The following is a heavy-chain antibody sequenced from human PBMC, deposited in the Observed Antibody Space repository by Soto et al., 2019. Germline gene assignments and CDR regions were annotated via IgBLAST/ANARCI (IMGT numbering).Heavy chain of an antibody. V-gene: IGHV1-18*04. CDR1: GYTFTSYG. J-gene: IGHJ4*02. Sequence: QLVQSGAEVKKPGASVKVSCKASGYTFTSYGITWLRQAPGQGLEWMGWISPYKANTNYVQKLQGRVTMTTDTSTSTAYMELKSLRSDATAVYYCARAGYCSKGVCYALNLNGSGFRYWGQGTLVTVSS. CDR2: ISPYKANT. CDR3: ARAGYCSKGVCYALNLNGSGFRY. D-gene: IGHD2-8*01.